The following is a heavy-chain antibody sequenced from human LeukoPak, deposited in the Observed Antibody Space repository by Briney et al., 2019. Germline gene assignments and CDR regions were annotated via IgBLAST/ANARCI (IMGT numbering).Heavy chain of an antibody. V-gene: IGHV4-39*07. Sequence: SETLSLTCTVSGGSISSSSYYWGWIRQPPGKGLEWIGSIYYSGSTYYNPSLKSRVTISVDTSKNQFSLKLSSVTAADTAVYYCARGMTPGVVSYWGQGTLVTVSS. D-gene: IGHD3-10*01. CDR2: IYYSGST. CDR1: GGSISSSSYY. CDR3: ARGMTPGVVSY. J-gene: IGHJ4*02.